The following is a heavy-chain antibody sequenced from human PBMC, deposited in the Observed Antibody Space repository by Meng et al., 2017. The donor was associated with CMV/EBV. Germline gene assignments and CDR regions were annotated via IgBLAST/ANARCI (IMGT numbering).Heavy chain of an antibody. Sequence: GESLKISCAASGFTFSDYYMSWIRQAPGKGLEWVSYISSSGSTKYYADSVKGRFTISRDNAKKSLYLQMNGLRAGDTAVYYCARDSLEPTGVGFDFWGQGTLVTVSS. CDR2: ISSSGSTK. V-gene: IGHV3-11*01. J-gene: IGHJ4*02. CDR3: ARDSLEPTGVGFDF. CDR1: GFTFSDYY. D-gene: IGHD1-1*01.